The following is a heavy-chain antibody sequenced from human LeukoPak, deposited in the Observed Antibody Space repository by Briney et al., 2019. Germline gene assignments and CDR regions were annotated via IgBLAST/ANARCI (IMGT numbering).Heavy chain of an antibody. D-gene: IGHD2-2*01. Sequence: GGPLRLSCAASGFTFSSYSVNWFRQAPGKGLEWVSSISSSSSYIYYADSVKGRFTISRDNAKNSLYLQMNSLRAEDTAVYYCARDIRCSSTSCFAYFDYWGQGTLVTVSS. V-gene: IGHV3-21*01. CDR3: ARDIRCSSTSCFAYFDY. CDR1: GFTFSSYS. CDR2: ISSSSSYI. J-gene: IGHJ4*02.